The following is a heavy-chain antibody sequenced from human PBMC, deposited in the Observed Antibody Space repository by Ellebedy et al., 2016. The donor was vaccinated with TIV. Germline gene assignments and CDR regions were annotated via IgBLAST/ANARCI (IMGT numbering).Heavy chain of an antibody. V-gene: IGHV4-59*08. D-gene: IGHD6-13*01. CDR2: VFYSGAT. Sequence: SETLSLXCTVSGGSIASYYWTWIRQPPGKGLEWIGNVFYSGATSYNPSLKSRVTISIDTSKTQFVLKLNSVIAADTAVYFCARMDTSGWSYFFDYWGQGTLVTVSS. J-gene: IGHJ4*02. CDR1: GGSIASYY. CDR3: ARMDTSGWSYFFDY.